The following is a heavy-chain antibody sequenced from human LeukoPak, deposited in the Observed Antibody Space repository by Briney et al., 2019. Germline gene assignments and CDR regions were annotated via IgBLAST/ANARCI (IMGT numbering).Heavy chain of an antibody. D-gene: IGHD3-10*01. J-gene: IGHJ4*02. CDR2: INHSGST. CDR3: ARGYGSGSYNNFNQ. Sequence: SETLSLTCTVSGGSISSYYWSWIRQPPGKGLEWIGEINHSGSTNYNPSLKSRVTISVDTSKNQFSLKLSSVTAADTAVYYCARGYGSGSYNNFNQWGQGLLVAVSS. V-gene: IGHV4-34*01. CDR1: GGSISSYY.